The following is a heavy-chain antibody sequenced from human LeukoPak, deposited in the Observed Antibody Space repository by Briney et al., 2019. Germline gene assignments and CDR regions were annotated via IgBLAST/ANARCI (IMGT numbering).Heavy chain of an antibody. V-gene: IGHV3-30*18. CDR2: ISYDGSNK. Sequence: GGSLRLSCAASGFTFSSYGMHWVRQAPGKGLEWVAVISYDGSNKYYADSVKGRFTISRDNSKNTLYLQMNSLRAEDTAVYYCAKDVEVAGYYYGMDVWGQGTTVTVSS. CDR1: GFTFSSYG. CDR3: AKDVEVAGYYYGMDV. J-gene: IGHJ6*02. D-gene: IGHD6-19*01.